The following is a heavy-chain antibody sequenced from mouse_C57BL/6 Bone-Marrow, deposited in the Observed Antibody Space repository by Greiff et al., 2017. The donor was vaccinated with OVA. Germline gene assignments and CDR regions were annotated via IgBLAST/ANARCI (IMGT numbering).Heavy chain of an antibody. CDR2: IYPGGGYT. V-gene: IGHV1-63*01. CDR1: GYTFTNYW. Sequence: VKLMESGAELVRPGTSVKMSCKASGYTFTNYWIGWAKQRPGHGLEWIGDIYPGGGYTNYNEKFKGKATLTADKSSSTAYMQFSSLTSEDSAIYYCARAYYSNSAWFAYWGQGTLVTVSA. J-gene: IGHJ3*01. CDR3: ARAYYSNSAWFAY. D-gene: IGHD2-5*01.